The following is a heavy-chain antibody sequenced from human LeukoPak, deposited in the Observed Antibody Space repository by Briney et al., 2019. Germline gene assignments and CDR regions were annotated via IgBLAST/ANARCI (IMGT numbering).Heavy chain of an antibody. V-gene: IGHV3-33*01. Sequence: GGSLRLSCVASGFTFSTYGMHWVRQAPGKGLEWVAVVWFDGSNKNYAESVKGRFTISRDNPKNTLYLQMDSLRAEGTAVYYCAREARVAAAGTHWFDPWGQGTLVTVSS. CDR3: AREARVAAAGTHWFDP. CDR2: VWFDGSNK. J-gene: IGHJ5*02. D-gene: IGHD6-13*01. CDR1: GFTFSTYG.